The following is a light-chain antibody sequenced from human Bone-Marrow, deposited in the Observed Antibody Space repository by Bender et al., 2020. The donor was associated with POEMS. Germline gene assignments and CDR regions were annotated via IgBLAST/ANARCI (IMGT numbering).Light chain of an antibody. V-gene: IGLV2-14*03. J-gene: IGLJ1*01. CDR1: SSDIGAYNY. CDR3: YSYTTANTYV. CDR2: DVS. Sequence: QSALAQPASVSGSPGQSITISCTGTSSDIGAYNYVSWYQQHPDKAPKLMIYDVSSRPSGVSLRFSGSKSGNTASLTISGLQAEDEADYYCYSYTTANTYVFGTGTKVTVL.